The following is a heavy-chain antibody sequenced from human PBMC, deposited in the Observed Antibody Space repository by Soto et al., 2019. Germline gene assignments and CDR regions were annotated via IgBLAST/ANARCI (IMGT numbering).Heavy chain of an antibody. V-gene: IGHV3-30-3*01. J-gene: IGHJ4*02. D-gene: IGHD3-22*01. CDR3: AREGNYYGAIGYWDFDY. CDR2: ITHDASAQ. Sequence: QVQLVESGGAVVQPGRSLRLSCSASGFTFSHYAMHWVRQAPGKGLEWVAVITHDASAQYYADSVRGRFTISRDNSKISLCLQMNSMRAEDTAVYYCAREGNYYGAIGYWDFDYCGQGSLVTVSS. CDR1: GFTFSHYA.